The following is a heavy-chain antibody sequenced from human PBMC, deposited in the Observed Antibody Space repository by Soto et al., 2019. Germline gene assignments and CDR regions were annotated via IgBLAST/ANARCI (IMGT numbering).Heavy chain of an antibody. Sequence: EAQLLESGGGLVQPGGSLRLCCAASEFTFDSFAMTWVRQAPGKGLQWVSSISGSGAATYYVDSVKGRFTISRDNSKNTLYLQMNSLRADDTAIYYCAKVYSHVFDNDALDLWAQGTMVTVSS. CDR3: AKVYSHVFDNDALDL. D-gene: IGHD3-3*01. CDR1: EFTFDSFA. CDR2: ISGSGAAT. J-gene: IGHJ3*01. V-gene: IGHV3-23*01.